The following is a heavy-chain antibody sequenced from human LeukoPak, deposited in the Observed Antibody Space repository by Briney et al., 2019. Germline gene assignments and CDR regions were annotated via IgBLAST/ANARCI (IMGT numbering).Heavy chain of an antibody. CDR2: IKQDGSQK. CDR1: GFTFSSYW. CDR3: ARDPTVTNFHDAFDI. V-gene: IGHV3-7*05. J-gene: IGHJ3*02. Sequence: PGGSLRLSCAASGFTFSSYWMSWVRLAPGKGLEGVATIKQDGSQKEYVDPVKGRFTISRDNATNSLYLQMNSLRAEDTAAYYCARDPTVTNFHDAFDIWGQGTMVTVSS. D-gene: IGHD4-17*01.